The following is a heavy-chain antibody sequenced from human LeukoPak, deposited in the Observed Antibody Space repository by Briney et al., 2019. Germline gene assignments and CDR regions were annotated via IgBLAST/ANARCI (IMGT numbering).Heavy chain of an antibody. V-gene: IGHV3-30*18. D-gene: IGHD3-3*01. Sequence: GGSLRLSCAASGFTFSSYGMHWVRQAPGKGLEWVAVISYDGSNKYYADSVKGRFTISRDNSKNTPYLQMNSLRAEDTAVYYCAKEQYDFWSGYSHLYYMDVWGKGTTVTVSS. CDR2: ISYDGSNK. CDR1: GFTFSSYG. CDR3: AKEQYDFWSGYSHLYYMDV. J-gene: IGHJ6*03.